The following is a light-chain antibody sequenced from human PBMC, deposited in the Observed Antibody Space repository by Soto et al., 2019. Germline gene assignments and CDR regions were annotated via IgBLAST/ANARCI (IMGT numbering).Light chain of an antibody. CDR1: QSISGW. J-gene: IGKJ2*01. CDR3: EQYNRYSSFT. Sequence: DIQMTQSPSTLSASIGGRVTITCRASQSISGWLAWYQQKPGKAPKLLIYDASNLESGVPSRFSGSGSGTEFTLTISSQQPADFAAYYCEQYNRYSSFTFGQGTNLEIK. CDR2: DAS. V-gene: IGKV1-5*01.